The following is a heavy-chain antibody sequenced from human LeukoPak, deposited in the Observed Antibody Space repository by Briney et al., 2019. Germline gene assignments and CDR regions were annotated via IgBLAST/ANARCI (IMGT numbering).Heavy chain of an antibody. D-gene: IGHD3-9*01. CDR1: GFTFDDYA. J-gene: IGHJ4*02. Sequence: PGGSLRLSCAASGFTFDDYAMHWARQAPGKGLEWVSGISWNSGSIGYADSVKGRFTISRDNAKNSLYLQMNSLRAEDMALYYCAKDSNYDILTGYLDYWGQGTLVTVSS. V-gene: IGHV3-9*03. CDR3: AKDSNYDILTGYLDY. CDR2: ISWNSGSI.